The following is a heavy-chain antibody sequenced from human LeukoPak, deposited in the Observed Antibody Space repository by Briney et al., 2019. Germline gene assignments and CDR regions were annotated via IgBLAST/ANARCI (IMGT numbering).Heavy chain of an antibody. CDR3: AKVSPTGRAFDC. CDR1: GLTFSSYT. D-gene: IGHD1-1*01. V-gene: IGHV3-53*01. J-gene: IGHJ4*02. Sequence: GGSLRLSCAASGLTFSSYTMNWVRQAPGKGLEWVSVIYTTAKTFYADSVKGRFSISRDNSKNTVYLQMNSLRAEDTAVYYCAKVSPTGRAFDCWGQGTLVTVSS. CDR2: IYTTAKT.